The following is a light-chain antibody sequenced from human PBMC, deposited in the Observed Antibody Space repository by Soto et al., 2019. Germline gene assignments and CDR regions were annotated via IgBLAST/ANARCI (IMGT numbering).Light chain of an antibody. CDR3: QQYGNSLT. V-gene: IGKV3-20*01. CDR1: QRVNNNY. CDR2: GAS. J-gene: IGKJ4*01. Sequence: EIVLTQSPGTLSLSPGERATLSCRASQRVNNNYLTWYQQKPGQAPRVLIFGASIRAAGIPDRFSGSGSGTDFTLTISRLEPEDFAVYYCQQYGNSLTFGGGTKVEFK.